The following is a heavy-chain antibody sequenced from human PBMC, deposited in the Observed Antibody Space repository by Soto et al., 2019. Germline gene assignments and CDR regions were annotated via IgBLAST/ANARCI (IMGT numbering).Heavy chain of an antibody. D-gene: IGHD2-2*01. CDR3: ARYGVVVPDDINYDMDV. J-gene: IGHJ6*02. V-gene: IGHV1-69*02. Sequence: QVQLVQSGAEVKKPGSSVKVSCKASGGTFSSYTISWVRQAPGQGLEWMGRIIPILGIANYAQKFQGRVTITADKSTTTAYMELIGLRSKETAVYYCARYGVVVPDDINYDMDVWGQGTTVTASS. CDR1: GGTFSSYT. CDR2: IIPILGIA.